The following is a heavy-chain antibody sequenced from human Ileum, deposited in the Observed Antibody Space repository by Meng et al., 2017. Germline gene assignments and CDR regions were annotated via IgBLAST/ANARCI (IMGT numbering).Heavy chain of an antibody. CDR3: ARGDILTGYWYYFDY. D-gene: IGHD3-9*01. Sequence: QRQRQGPGPRLGKPSEPLSLTCTVSRSSIRGSRYYWGWIRQPPGKGLEWIGSTYYSGSTNYNPSLKSRVTISVDTSKNQFSLNLSSVTAADTAVYYCARGDILTGYWYYFDYWGQGILVTVSS. J-gene: IGHJ4*02. CDR2: TYYSGST. V-gene: IGHV4-39*07. CDR1: RSSIRGSRYY.